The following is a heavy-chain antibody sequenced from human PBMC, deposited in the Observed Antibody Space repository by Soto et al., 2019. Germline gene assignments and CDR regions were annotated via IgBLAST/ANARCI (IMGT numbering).Heavy chain of an antibody. CDR3: ARVPASHSGHCFDT. D-gene: IGHD5-12*01. CDR1: GGSISNHY. J-gene: IGHJ5*02. V-gene: IGHV4-59*11. CDR2: IYYSGST. Sequence: SETLSLTCTVSGGSISNHYWSWILQPPGKGLEWIGYIYYSGSTNYNPSLKSRVTISLDTSKNQFSLKLSSVTAADTAVYYCARVPASHSGHCFDTWGQGTLVTVYS.